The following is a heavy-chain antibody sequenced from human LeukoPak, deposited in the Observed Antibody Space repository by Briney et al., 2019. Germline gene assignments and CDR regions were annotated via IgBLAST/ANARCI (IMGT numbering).Heavy chain of an antibody. D-gene: IGHD3-22*01. V-gene: IGHV3-23*01. CDR3: AKDPGKGMIVVVITPFDY. CDR2: ISGSGGST. Sequence: GGSLRLSCAASGFTFSSYAMSRVRQAPGQGLEWVSAISGSGGSTYYADSVKGRFTISRDNSKNTLYLQMNSLRAEDTAVYYCAKDPGKGMIVVVITPFDYWGQGTLVTVSS. J-gene: IGHJ4*02. CDR1: GFTFSSYA.